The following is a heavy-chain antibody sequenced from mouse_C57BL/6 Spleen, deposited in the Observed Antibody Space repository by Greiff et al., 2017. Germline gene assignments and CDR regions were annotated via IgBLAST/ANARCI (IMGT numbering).Heavy chain of an antibody. D-gene: IGHD2-10*01. J-gene: IGHJ4*01. CDR2: ISSGSSTT. CDR3: ERAYYDYDAMDY. Sequence: EVKLMEPGGGLVKPGGSLKLSCAASGFTFSDYGMHWVRQAPEKGLEWVAYISSGSSTTYYADTVKGRFTISRDNAKNTLFLQMTSLRSEATAMYYYERAYYDYDAMDYWGQGTSVTVSS. CDR1: GFTFSDYG. V-gene: IGHV5-17*01.